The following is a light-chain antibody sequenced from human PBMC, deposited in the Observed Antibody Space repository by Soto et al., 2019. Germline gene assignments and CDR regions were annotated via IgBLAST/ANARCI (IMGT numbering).Light chain of an antibody. J-gene: IGKJ1*01. CDR1: QSVGSN. V-gene: IGKV3D-15*01. CDR3: QQYNHWPPCT. Sequence: EVVMTQSPATVPVSLGGRVTLSCRSSQSVGSNLAWYQQKPGQPPRLLIYEGSNRYTGVPTRFSGNGAGKEFTLTIRRLQSEDFAVYYCQQYNHWPPCTFGKGTPVDIK. CDR2: EGS.